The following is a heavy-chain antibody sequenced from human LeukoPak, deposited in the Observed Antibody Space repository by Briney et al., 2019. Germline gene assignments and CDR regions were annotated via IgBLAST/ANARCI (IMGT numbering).Heavy chain of an antibody. J-gene: IGHJ4*02. CDR3: ARSSMFRGVTVDY. CDR1: GGSINSSSYY. D-gene: IGHD3-10*01. V-gene: IGHV4-39*01. CDR2: IYHSGYT. Sequence: SETLSLTCTVSGGSINSSSYYRGWIRQPPGEALEWIGSIYHSGYTYYNPSLKSRVTISVDTSKSQFSLKLSSVTAADTAVYYCARSSMFRGVTVDYWGQGTLVTVSS.